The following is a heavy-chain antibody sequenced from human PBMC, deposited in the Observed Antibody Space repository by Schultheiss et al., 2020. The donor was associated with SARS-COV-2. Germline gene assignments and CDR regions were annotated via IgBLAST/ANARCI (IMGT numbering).Heavy chain of an antibody. CDR3: ARARAGIAAAGHFDY. CDR2: IIPFFGTA. V-gene: IGHV1-69*13. D-gene: IGHD6-13*01. Sequence: SVKVSCKASGGTFSRYRISWVRQAPGQGLEWMGRIIPFFGTANYAQKFQGRVTITADESTSTAYMELSSLRSEDTAVYYCARARAGIAAAGHFDYWGQGTLVTVSS. CDR1: GGTFSRYR. J-gene: IGHJ4*02.